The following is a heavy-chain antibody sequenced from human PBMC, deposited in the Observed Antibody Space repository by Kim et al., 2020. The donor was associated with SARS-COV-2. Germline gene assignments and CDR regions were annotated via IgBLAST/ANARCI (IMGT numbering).Heavy chain of an antibody. CDR2: IYYSRST. CDR3: ARHERHYYDSSGYPDY. J-gene: IGHJ4*02. D-gene: IGHD3-22*01. CDR1: GGSISSSSYY. V-gene: IGHV4-39*01. Sequence: SETLSLTCTVSGGSISSSSYYWGWIRQPPGKGLEWIGSIYYSRSTYYNPSLKSRVTISVDTSKNQFSLKLSSVTAADTAVYYCARHERHYYDSSGYPDYWGQGTLVTVSS.